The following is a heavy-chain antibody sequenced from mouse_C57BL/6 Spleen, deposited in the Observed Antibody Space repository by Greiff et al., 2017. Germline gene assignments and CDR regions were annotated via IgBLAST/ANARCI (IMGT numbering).Heavy chain of an antibody. V-gene: IGHV1-72*01. CDR2: IGPNSGGT. Sequence: VQLQQPGAELVKPGASVKLSCKASGYTFTSYWMHWVKQRPGRGLEWIGRIGPNSGGTKYNEKFKSKATLTVDKPSSTAYMQLSSLTSEDSAVYYCARDYYYGSSYYAMDYWGQGTSVTVSS. J-gene: IGHJ4*01. D-gene: IGHD1-1*01. CDR3: ARDYYYGSSYYAMDY. CDR1: GYTFTSYW.